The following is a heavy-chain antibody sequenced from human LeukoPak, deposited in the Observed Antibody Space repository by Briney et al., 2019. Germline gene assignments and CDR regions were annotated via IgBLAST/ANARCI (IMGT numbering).Heavy chain of an antibody. Sequence: PGGSLRLSCAASGFTVSSNYMSWVRQAPGKGLEWVSAISGSDDSTHYADSVRGRFTISRDVSKNTLFLQMSSLRAEDTALYYCTKAKYYHFDYWGQGTLVTVSS. D-gene: IGHD3-16*01. CDR2: ISGSDDST. CDR3: TKAKYYHFDY. J-gene: IGHJ4*02. CDR1: GFTVSSNY. V-gene: IGHV3-23*01.